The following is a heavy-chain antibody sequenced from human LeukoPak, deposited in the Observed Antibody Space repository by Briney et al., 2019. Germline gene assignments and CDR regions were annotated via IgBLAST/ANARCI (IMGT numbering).Heavy chain of an antibody. CDR3: ARGGHTYYDFWSGYYPTSGAFDI. J-gene: IGHJ3*02. CDR1: GRSISSYY. Sequence: SETLSLTCTVSGRSISSYYWSWIRQPPGKGLEWIGYIYYSGSTNYNPSLKSRVTMSVDTSKNQFSLKLSSVTAAGTAVYYCARGGHTYYDFWSGYYPTSGAFDIWGQGTMVTVSS. D-gene: IGHD3-3*01. CDR2: IYYSGST. V-gene: IGHV4-59*12.